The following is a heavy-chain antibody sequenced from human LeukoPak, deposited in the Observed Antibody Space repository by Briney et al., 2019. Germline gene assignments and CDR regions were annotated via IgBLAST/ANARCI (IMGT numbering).Heavy chain of an antibody. J-gene: IGHJ4*02. Sequence: ASVKVSCKASGYTFTSNYIHWVRQAPGQGLEWMGMIYPRDGSTSYAQKFQGRVTVTRDTSTSSVHMELSGLRSEDTAVYYCARDQEGFDYWGQGTLVTVSS. CDR1: GYTFTSNY. CDR3: ARDQEGFDY. CDR2: IYPRDGST. V-gene: IGHV1-46*01.